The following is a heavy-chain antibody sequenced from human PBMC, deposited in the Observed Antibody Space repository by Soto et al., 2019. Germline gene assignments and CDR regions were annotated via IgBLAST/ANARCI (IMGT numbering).Heavy chain of an antibody. CDR2: IKNDGSEE. CDR1: GFTLSSYW. Sequence: PGGSLRLSCAASGFTLSSYWMTWVRQAPGKGLEWVANIKNDGSEENYVDSLKGRFIISRDNAKNSLYLQMNSLTAEDTAVYFCGRLNDLDKSGYRPIDNWGQGALVTVSS. CDR3: GRLNDLDKSGYRPIDN. D-gene: IGHD3-3*01. J-gene: IGHJ4*02. V-gene: IGHV3-7*05.